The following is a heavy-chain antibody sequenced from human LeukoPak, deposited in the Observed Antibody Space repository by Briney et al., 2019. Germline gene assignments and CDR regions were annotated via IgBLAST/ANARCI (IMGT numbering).Heavy chain of an antibody. Sequence: SVTLSLTCTVSGGSISSYYWSWIRQPAGKGLEWIGRIYTSGSTNYNPSLKSRVTMSVDTSKNQFSLKLSSVTAADTAVYYCARVTYCGGDCYWDWGQGTLVTVSS. D-gene: IGHD2-21*01. CDR2: IYTSGST. V-gene: IGHV4-4*07. CDR1: GGSISSYY. CDR3: ARVTYCGGDCYWD. J-gene: IGHJ4*02.